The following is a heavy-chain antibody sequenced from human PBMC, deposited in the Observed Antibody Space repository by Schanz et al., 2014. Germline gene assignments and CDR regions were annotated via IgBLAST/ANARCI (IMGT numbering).Heavy chain of an antibody. J-gene: IGHJ6*03. CDR2: IYHSGST. CDR3: ARRHHFRSGPYYYYYMDV. V-gene: IGHV4-31*03. CDR1: GGSVNSGVYY. D-gene: IGHD3-3*02. Sequence: QVQLQESGPGLVKPSQTLSLTCTVSGGSVNSGVYYWNWIRQHPGKGLEWIGYIYHSGSTYYNPSLKSRVTIAVDRSKNQFSLIMNSATAADTAVYYCARRHHFRSGPYYYYYMDVWGKGTTVTVSS.